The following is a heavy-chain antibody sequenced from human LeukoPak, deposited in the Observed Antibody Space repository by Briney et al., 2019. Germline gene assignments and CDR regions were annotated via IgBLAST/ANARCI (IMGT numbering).Heavy chain of an antibody. D-gene: IGHD3-10*01. CDR3: AKIYEVRGITGAYNWFDP. V-gene: IGHV4-34*01. CDR2: VNRSGGT. Sequence: PSETLSLTCAVNGGSLSGYYWSWIRQPPGKGLEWIGEVNRSGGTNYNPSLKSRVTLSVDTSKNQFSLRLSSVTAADTAVYYCAKIYEVRGITGAYNWFDPWGQGSLVTVSS. J-gene: IGHJ5*02. CDR1: GGSLSGYY.